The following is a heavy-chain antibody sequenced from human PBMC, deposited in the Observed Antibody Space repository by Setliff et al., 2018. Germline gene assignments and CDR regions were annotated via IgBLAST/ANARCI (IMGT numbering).Heavy chain of an antibody. Sequence: PRESLKISCNGSGFSFTDFWIGWVRQMPGKGLEWMGLIYAGDSDTRYNPSFQGRVTMSADKSINTAYLQWSSLKASDTAIYYCARQKSTGSGNNWFDPWGQGTLVTVSS. CDR3: ARQKSTGSGNNWFDP. CDR1: GFSFTDFW. J-gene: IGHJ5*02. CDR2: IYAGDSDT. D-gene: IGHD3-10*01. V-gene: IGHV5-51*01.